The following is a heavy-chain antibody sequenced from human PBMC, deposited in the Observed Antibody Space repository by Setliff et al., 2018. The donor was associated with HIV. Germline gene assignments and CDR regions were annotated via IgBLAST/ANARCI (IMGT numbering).Heavy chain of an antibody. D-gene: IGHD3-22*01. CDR2: IHTSGRT. CDR1: SESIVSYY. J-gene: IGHJ3*02. CDR3: ARTPTDYYDSTRLGDGFDI. V-gene: IGHV4-4*08. Sequence: SETLSLTCAVSSESIVSYYWNWIRQPPGRGLEWIGYIHTSGRTKYNPSLKSRLTILVDTSKKQFSLRLTSVTAADTAVYYCARTPTDYYDSTRLGDGFDIWGQGTVVTVSS.